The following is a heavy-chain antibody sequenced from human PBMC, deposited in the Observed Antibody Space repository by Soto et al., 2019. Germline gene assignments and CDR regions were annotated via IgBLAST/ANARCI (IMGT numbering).Heavy chain of an antibody. D-gene: IGHD1-1*01. CDR1: GGAFTNSR. CDR3: SSWSCWIPLVYHGMHV. CDR2: FIPLHNTS. Sequence: SVKVSCEVSGGAFTNSRANWVRHSPGQGLEWLGGFIPLHNTSTYSAKFVGRLSFTASISASTVYMQLSGLTSGDTATDYCSSWSCWIPLVYHGMHVWRQRTTVTVCS. J-gene: IGHJ6*02. V-gene: IGHV1-69*08.